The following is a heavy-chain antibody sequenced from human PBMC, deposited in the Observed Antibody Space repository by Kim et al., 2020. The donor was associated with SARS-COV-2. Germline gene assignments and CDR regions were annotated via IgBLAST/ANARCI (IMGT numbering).Heavy chain of an antibody. J-gene: IGHJ6*02. D-gene: IGHD3-10*01. CDR2: IYRDGSRI. CDR3: AKDRDAMDV. V-gene: IGHV3-23*03. Sequence: GGSLRLSCAASGFTFSDYAMSWVRQAPGKGLEWVSVIYRDGSRIYYADSVKGRFTISRDNSKNTLYLQMNSLRAEDTAVYYCAKDRDAMDVWGQGTTVT. CDR1: GFTFSDYA.